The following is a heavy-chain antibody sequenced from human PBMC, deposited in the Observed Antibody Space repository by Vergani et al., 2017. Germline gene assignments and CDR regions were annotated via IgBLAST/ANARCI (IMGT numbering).Heavy chain of an antibody. V-gene: IGHV4-59*01. J-gene: IGHJ5*02. CDR2: IYYSGRT. CDR3: ARDLRWFDP. Sequence: QVQLQESGPGLVKPSETLSLTCTVSGGSISSYYWSWIRQPPGKGLEWIGYIYYSGRTNYNPSLKSRVTISVDTSKNQFSLKLSSVTAADTAVYYCARDLRWFDPWGQGTLVTVSS. CDR1: GGSISSYY.